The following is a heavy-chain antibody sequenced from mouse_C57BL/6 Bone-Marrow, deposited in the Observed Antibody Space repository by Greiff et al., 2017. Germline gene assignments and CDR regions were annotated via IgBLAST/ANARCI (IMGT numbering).Heavy chain of an antibody. D-gene: IGHD1-1*01. V-gene: IGHV1-58*01. CDR1: GYTFTSYG. CDR2: IYIGNGYN. J-gene: IGHJ1*03. Sequence: VQLKESGAELVRPGSSVKMSCKTSGYTFTSYGINWVKQRPGQGLEWIGYIYIGNGYNEYNEKVKGKATLNSDTASSTAYMQISSLTSEDSAIYFCTRGRYYGIYFDVWGTGTTVTVAS. CDR3: TRGRYYGIYFDV.